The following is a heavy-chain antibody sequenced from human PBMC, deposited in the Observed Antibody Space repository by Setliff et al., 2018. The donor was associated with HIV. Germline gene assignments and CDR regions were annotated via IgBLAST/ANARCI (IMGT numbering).Heavy chain of an antibody. D-gene: IGHD3-3*01. CDR1: GFTFSNFW. V-gene: IGHV3-7*03. Sequence: AGGSLRLSCAASGFTFSNFWMHWVRQAPGKGLEWVASISPDGKRDHYVGFVKGRFTASRDNAKSSLYLQMNSLRAEDTAVYYCARVHLRSNAVYGVVSNQFDPWGQGSLVTVSS. J-gene: IGHJ5*02. CDR2: ISPDGKRD. CDR3: ARVHLRSNAVYGVVSNQFDP.